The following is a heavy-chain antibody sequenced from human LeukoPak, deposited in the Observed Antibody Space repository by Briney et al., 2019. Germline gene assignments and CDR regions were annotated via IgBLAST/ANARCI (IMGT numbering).Heavy chain of an antibody. CDR2: IRYEGSNE. CDR1: GFTFSSYG. V-gene: IGHV3-30*02. J-gene: IGHJ4*02. Sequence: PGGSLRLSCAASGFTFSSYGMYWVRQAPGKGLEWVAFIRYEGSNEYYADSVKGRFTISRDNSKNTLYLQMNSLRAEDTAIYYCAKDLRDFDYWGQGTLVTVSS. CDR3: AKDLRDFDY. D-gene: IGHD3-9*01.